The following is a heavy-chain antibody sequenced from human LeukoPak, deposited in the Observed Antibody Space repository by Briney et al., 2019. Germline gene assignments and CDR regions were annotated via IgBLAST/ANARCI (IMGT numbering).Heavy chain of an antibody. CDR3: ARPRGGSSWYEAFDI. J-gene: IGHJ3*02. V-gene: IGHV4-39*01. CDR1: GVAISGYY. Sequence: SETLSLTCTVSGVAISGYYWGWIRQPPGKGLEWIGSIYYSGSTYYNPSLKSRVTISVDTSKNQFSLKLSSVTAADTAVYYCARPRGGSSWYEAFDIWGQGTMVTVSS. D-gene: IGHD6-13*01. CDR2: IYYSGST.